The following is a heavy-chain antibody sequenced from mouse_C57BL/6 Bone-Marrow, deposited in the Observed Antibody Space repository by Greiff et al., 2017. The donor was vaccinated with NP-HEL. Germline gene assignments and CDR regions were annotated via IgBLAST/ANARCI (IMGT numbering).Heavy chain of an antibody. Sequence: EVKLMESGAELVRPGASVKLSCTASGFNIKDDYMHWVKQRPEQGLEWIGWIDPENGDTEYASKFQGKATITADTSSNTAYLQLSSLTSEDTAVYYCTTEGGTGTPLDYWGQGTTLTVSS. V-gene: IGHV14-4*01. CDR2: IDPENGDT. CDR3: TTEGGTGTPLDY. J-gene: IGHJ2*01. CDR1: GFNIKDDY. D-gene: IGHD4-1*01.